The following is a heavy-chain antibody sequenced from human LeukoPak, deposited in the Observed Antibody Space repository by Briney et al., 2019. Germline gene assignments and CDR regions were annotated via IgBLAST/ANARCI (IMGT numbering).Heavy chain of an antibody. CDR2: IYYSGTT. D-gene: IGHD6-13*01. Sequence: SETLSLTCTVSGGSISSYYWSWIRQPPGKGLEWIGYIYYSGTTNYNPSLKSRATISVDTSKNQFSLKLSSVTAADTAVYYCARGVYIAAAQYAYWGQGTLVTVSS. J-gene: IGHJ4*02. CDR1: GGSISSYY. CDR3: ARGVYIAAAQYAY. V-gene: IGHV4-59*01.